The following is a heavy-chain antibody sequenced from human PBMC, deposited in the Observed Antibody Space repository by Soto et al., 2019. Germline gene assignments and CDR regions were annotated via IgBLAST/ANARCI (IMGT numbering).Heavy chain of an antibody. V-gene: IGHV1-18*01. CDR3: ARDRPYYYDSSGYYFHY. Sequence: GASVKVSCKASGYTFTNYGITWVRQAPGQGLEWMGWISAYNGNTNYAQKLQGRVTMTTDTSTSTAYMELRSLRSDDTAVYYCARDRPYYYDSSGYYFHYWGQGTLVTVSS. CDR2: ISAYNGNT. D-gene: IGHD3-22*01. CDR1: GYTFTNYG. J-gene: IGHJ4*02.